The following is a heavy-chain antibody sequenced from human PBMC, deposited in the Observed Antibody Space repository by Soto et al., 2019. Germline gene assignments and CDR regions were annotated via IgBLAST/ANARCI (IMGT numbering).Heavy chain of an antibody. Sequence: SETLSLTCIFSGESISSISYYWGLIRQPPGKGLEWIGSIYYSGRTYYNPSFKSRVTISIDTSKNQFSLKLSSVTATDTAVYYCARQRTTVVTQAYFDHWGQGALVTVSS. V-gene: IGHV4-39*01. D-gene: IGHD2-21*02. CDR2: IYYSGRT. CDR1: GESISSISYY. J-gene: IGHJ4*02. CDR3: ARQRTTVVTQAYFDH.